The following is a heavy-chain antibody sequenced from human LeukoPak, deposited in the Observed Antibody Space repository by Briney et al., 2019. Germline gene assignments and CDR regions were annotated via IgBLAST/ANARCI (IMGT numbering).Heavy chain of an antibody. CDR2: IYYSGRT. Sequence: NPSETLSLTCTVSGGSISSSSYYWGWIRQPPGKGLEWIGSIYYSGRTYYNPSLKSRVSMSVDTSKNQFSLKLSSVTAADTAVYYCARLSTVTTSFGYWGQGTLVTVSS. J-gene: IGHJ4*02. V-gene: IGHV4-39*07. D-gene: IGHD4-11*01. CDR1: GGSISSSSYY. CDR3: ARLSTVTTSFGY.